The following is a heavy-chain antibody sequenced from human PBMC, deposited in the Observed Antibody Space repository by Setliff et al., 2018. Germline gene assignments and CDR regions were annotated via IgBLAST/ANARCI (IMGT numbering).Heavy chain of an antibody. CDR1: GYSISSGYY. CDR3: ARVQTGDEVIDY. J-gene: IGHJ4*02. D-gene: IGHD7-27*01. CDR2: IYHSGHT. Sequence: PSGTLSLTCAVSGYSISSGYYWGWIRQPPGKGLEWIGGIYHSGHTYYNPSLKSRVTISVDTSKNQFSLKLSSVTAADTAVYYCARVQTGDEVIDYWGQGTLVTVSS. V-gene: IGHV4-38-2*01.